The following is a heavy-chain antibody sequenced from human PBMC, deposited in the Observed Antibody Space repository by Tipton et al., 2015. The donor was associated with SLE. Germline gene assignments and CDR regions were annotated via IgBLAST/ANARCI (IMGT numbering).Heavy chain of an antibody. CDR1: GGSISSYY. Sequence: TLSLTCTVSGGSISSYYWSWIRQPPGKGLEWIGYIYYSGSTYYNPSLKSRVTISVDTSKNQFSLKLSSVTAADTAVYYCARGPRITGTTRNYYYGMDVWGQGTTVTVSS. V-gene: IGHV4-59*12. CDR2: IYYSGST. J-gene: IGHJ6*02. D-gene: IGHD1-7*01. CDR3: ARGPRITGTTRNYYYGMDV.